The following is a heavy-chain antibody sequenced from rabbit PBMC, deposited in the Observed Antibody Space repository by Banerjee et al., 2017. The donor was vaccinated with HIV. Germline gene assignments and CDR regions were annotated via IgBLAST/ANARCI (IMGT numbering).Heavy chain of an antibody. CDR3: AREFNL. J-gene: IGHJ4*01. CDR1: GFSFSRSYY. V-gene: IGHV1S45*01. Sequence: QEQLKESGGGLVQPGASLTLTCTASGFSFSRSYYMCWVRQAPGKGLEWIACIYAGSGGSTYYASWAKGRFTISKTSSTTVTLQMTSLTAADTATYFCAREFNLWGQGTLVTVS. CDR2: IYAGSGGST.